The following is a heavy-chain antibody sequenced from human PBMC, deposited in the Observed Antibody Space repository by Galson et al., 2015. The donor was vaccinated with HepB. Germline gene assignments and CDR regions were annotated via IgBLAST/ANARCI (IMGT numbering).Heavy chain of an antibody. J-gene: IGHJ4*01. CDR1: GFTVSSNY. D-gene: IGHD3-22*01. CDR3: ARELRYYDSSGYYWGPIDY. V-gene: IGHV3-53*04. Sequence: SLRLSCAASGFTVSSNYMSWVRQAPGKGLEWVSSIYTGGSTYYTDSVKGRFTISRHNSKNTLYLQMNSLRAEDTAVYYCARELRYYDSSGYYWGPIDYWGQEPWSPSPQ. CDR2: IYTGGST.